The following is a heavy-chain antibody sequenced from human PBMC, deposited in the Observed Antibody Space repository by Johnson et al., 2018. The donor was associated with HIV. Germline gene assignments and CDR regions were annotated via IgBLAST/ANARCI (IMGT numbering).Heavy chain of an antibody. Sequence: VQLVESGGGLIQPGGSLRLSCAASGFIVSVNYMSWVRQAPGKGLECVSVIYSGGSTYYADSVKGRFTLSRDNSKNTLYLQMNSLRAEDTAVYYCARDRRATVVPGEAFDIGGHGTMVTVSS. D-gene: IGHD4-23*01. CDR2: IYSGGST. V-gene: IGHV3-53*01. CDR1: GFIVSVNY. CDR3: ARDRRATVVPGEAFDI. J-gene: IGHJ3*02.